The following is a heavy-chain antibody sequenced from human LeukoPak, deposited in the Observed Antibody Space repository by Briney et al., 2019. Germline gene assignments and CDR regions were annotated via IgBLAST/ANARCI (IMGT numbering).Heavy chain of an antibody. V-gene: IGHV1-2*02. CDR3: ARGSYSSSLYKFDP. CDR1: GYTFTGYY. J-gene: IGHJ5*02. D-gene: IGHD6-13*01. CDR2: INPNSGGT. Sequence: ASVKVSCKASGYTFTGYYMHWVRQAPGQGLEWMGWINPNSGGTNYAQKFQGRVTMTRDTSISTAYMELSRLRSDDTAVYYCARGSYSSSLYKFDPWGQGTLVTVSS.